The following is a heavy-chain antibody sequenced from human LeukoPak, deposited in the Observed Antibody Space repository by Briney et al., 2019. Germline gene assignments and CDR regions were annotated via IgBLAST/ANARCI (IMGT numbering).Heavy chain of an antibody. V-gene: IGHV4-34*01. D-gene: IGHD3-22*01. CDR1: GGSFSGYY. Sequence: SETLSLTCAVYGGSFSGYYWSWIRQPPGKGLEWIGEINHSGSTNYNPSLKSRVTISVDTSKNQFSLKLSSVTAADTAVYYCARGLSRYYDSSGYYSWGQGTLVTVSS. CDR2: INHSGST. J-gene: IGHJ4*02. CDR3: ARGLSRYYDSSGYYS.